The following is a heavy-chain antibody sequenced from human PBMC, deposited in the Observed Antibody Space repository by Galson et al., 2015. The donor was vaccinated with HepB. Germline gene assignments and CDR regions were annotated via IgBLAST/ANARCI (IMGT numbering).Heavy chain of an antibody. Sequence: SLRLSCAASGFTFSSYAMSWVRQAPGKGLEWVSAISGSGGSTYYADSVKGRFTISRDNSKNTLYLQMNSLRAEDTAVYYCAKDHRVVPAAGWFDPWGREPWSPSPQ. CDR2: ISGSGGST. CDR3: AKDHRVVPAAGWFDP. D-gene: IGHD2-2*01. V-gene: IGHV3-23*01. J-gene: IGHJ5*02. CDR1: GFTFSSYA.